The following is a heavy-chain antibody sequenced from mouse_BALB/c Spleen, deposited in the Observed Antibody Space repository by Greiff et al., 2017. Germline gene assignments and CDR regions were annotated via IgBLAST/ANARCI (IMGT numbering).Heavy chain of an antibody. CDR3: ARDYYGNYGFDY. Sequence: VQLQQPGAELVRPGASVKLSCKASGYTFTSYWINWVKQRPGQGLEWIGNIYTSDSYTNYNQKFKDKATLTVDKSSSTVYMQLSSLASEDSAVYYCARDYYGNYGFDYWGQGTTLTVSA. J-gene: IGHJ2*01. D-gene: IGHD2-1*01. CDR1: GYTFTSYW. V-gene: IGHV1-69*02. CDR2: IYTSDSYT.